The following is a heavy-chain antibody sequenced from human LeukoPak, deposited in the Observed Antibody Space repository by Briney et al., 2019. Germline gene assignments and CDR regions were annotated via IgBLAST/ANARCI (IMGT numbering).Heavy chain of an antibody. J-gene: IGHJ5*02. CDR1: GGSIGSGDYY. D-gene: IGHD3-3*01. CDR2: IYYSGST. CDR3: ARGGPIFGVVIGGAWFDP. Sequence: PSQTLSLTCTVSGGSIGSGDYYWSWIRQPPGKGLEWIVYIYYSGSTYYNPSLKSRVTISVDTSKNQLSLKLNSVTAADTAVYYCARGGPIFGVVIGGAWFDPWGQGTLVTVSS. V-gene: IGHV4-30-4*01.